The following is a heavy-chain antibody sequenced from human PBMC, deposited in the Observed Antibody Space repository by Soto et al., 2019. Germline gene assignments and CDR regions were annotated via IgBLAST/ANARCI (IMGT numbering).Heavy chain of an antibody. CDR2: ISYDGSNK. J-gene: IGHJ4*02. CDR1: GFTFSSYG. V-gene: IGHV3-30*18. D-gene: IGHD2-15*01. Sequence: TGGSLRLSCAASGFTFSSYGMHWVRQAPGKGLEWVAVISYDGSNKYYADSVKGRFTISRDNSKNTLYLQMNSLRAEDTAVYYCAKMGYCSGGSCSGWGQGTLVTVSS. CDR3: AKMGYCSGGSCSG.